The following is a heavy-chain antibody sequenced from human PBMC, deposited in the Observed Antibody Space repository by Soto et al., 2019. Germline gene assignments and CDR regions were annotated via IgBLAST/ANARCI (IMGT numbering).Heavy chain of an antibody. CDR2: MNPSTGNT. D-gene: IGHD6-19*01. Sequence: QVQLVQSGAEVKKPGASVKVSCKASGYTFTSYDIIWVRQATGQGLEWMGWMNPSTGNTDSAEKFQGRLTMTRNTSIRTVYMELTSLSFEDTAVYSCARGRIIVAGGFDPWGQGTLVTVSS. V-gene: IGHV1-8*01. CDR1: GYTFTSYD. CDR3: ARGRIIVAGGFDP. J-gene: IGHJ5*02.